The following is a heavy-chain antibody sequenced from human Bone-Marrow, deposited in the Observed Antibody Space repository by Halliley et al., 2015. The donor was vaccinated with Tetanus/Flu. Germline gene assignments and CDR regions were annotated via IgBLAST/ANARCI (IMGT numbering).Heavy chain of an antibody. V-gene: IGHV5-51*01. Sequence: MQLVQSGAEVKEPGESLKISCTGSGYIFTNHWIGWVRQKPGKGLEWMGIIYPGDPDIRYSPSFQGQVTISVDKSINTAYLQWSSLKASDGAMYYCARHMGPTVTPYSDHWGQGTLVTVSS. CDR1: GYIFTNHW. CDR2: IYPGDPDI. J-gene: IGHJ4*02. CDR3: ARHMGPTVTPYSDH. D-gene: IGHD4-17*01.